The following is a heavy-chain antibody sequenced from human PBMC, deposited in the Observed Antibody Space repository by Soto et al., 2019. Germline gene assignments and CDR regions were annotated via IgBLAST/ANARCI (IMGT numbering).Heavy chain of an antibody. CDR2: MYSGGNT. J-gene: IGHJ5*02. CDR3: ARQPYDSTGYYYGA. Sequence: QLQLQESCPGLVKPSETLSLTCTVSGGSFSSSTYYWGWIRQPPGKGLEWIGSMYSGGNTYYNPSLKSRVTVSVDTSKNHFSLKLTSVTAADTAMYYCARQPYDSTGYYYGAWGQGTLVTVSS. V-gene: IGHV4-39*01. CDR1: GGSFSSSTYY. D-gene: IGHD3-22*01.